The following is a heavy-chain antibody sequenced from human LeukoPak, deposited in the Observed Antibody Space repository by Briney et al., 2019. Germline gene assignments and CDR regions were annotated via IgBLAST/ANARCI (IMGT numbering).Heavy chain of an antibody. J-gene: IGHJ6*02. Sequence: GASVKVSCKASGYTFTSYDINWVRQATGQGLEWMGWMNPNSGNTGYAQKFQGRVTMTRNTSISTAYMELSSLRSEDTAVYYCARELAARYYYYGMDVWGQGTTVTVSS. CDR3: ARELAARYYYYGMDV. CDR1: GYTFTSYD. D-gene: IGHD1-1*01. CDR2: MNPNSGNT. V-gene: IGHV1-8*01.